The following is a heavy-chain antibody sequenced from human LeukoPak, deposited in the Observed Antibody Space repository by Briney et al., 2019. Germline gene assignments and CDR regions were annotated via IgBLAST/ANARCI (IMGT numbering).Heavy chain of an antibody. J-gene: IGHJ4*02. CDR1: GYSISSGYY. Sequence: SETLSLTCAVSGYSISSGYYWGWIRQPPGKGLDWIGSIYHSGSTYYNPSLKSRVTISVDTSKNQFSLKLSSVTAADTAVYYCARLRRDGYNPFDYWGQGTLVTVSS. V-gene: IGHV4-38-2*01. CDR3: ARLRRDGYNPFDY. CDR2: IYHSGST. D-gene: IGHD5-24*01.